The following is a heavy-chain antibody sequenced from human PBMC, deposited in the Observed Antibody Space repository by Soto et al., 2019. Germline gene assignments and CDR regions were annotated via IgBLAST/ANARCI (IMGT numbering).Heavy chain of an antibody. V-gene: IGHV4-31*03. CDR3: ARXLRYCSSTSCYSNWFDP. J-gene: IGHJ5*02. CDR2: IYYSGST. Sequence: PSETLSLTCTVSGGSISXGGYYWSWIRQHPGKGLEWIGYIYYSGSTYYNPSLKSRVTISVDTSKNQFSLKLSSVTAADTAVYYCARXLRYCSSTSCYSNWFDPWGQGTLVTVSS. D-gene: IGHD2-2*01. CDR1: GGSISXGGYY.